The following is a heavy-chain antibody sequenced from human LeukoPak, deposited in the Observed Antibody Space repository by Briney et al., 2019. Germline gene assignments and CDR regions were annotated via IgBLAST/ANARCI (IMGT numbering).Heavy chain of an antibody. V-gene: IGHV3-7*01. D-gene: IGHD3-16*01. CDR1: GFTFSSYW. CDR2: IKQDGSEK. J-gene: IGHJ4*02. CDR3: ATTDNYDYVWGSFDY. Sequence: GGSLRLSCAASGFTFSSYWMSWVRQAPGKGLEWVANIKQDGSEKYYVDSVKGRFTISRDNAKNSLYLQMNSLRAEGTAVYYCATTDNYDYVWGSFDYWGQGTLVTVSS.